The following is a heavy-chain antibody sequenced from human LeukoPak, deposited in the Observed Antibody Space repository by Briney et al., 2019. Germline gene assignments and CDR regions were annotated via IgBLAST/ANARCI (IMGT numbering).Heavy chain of an antibody. CDR1: GGSISSGGYY. D-gene: IGHD6-19*01. J-gene: IGHJ6*02. Sequence: SETLSLTCTVSGGSISSGGYYWSWIRQHPGKGLEWIGYIYYSGSTYYNPSLKSRVTISVDTSKNQFSLKLSSVTAADTAVYYCARDLNASPGIAVLTVFYYYYYGMDVWGQGTTVTVSS. CDR3: ARDLNASPGIAVLTVFYYYYYGMDV. CDR2: IYYSGST. V-gene: IGHV4-31*03.